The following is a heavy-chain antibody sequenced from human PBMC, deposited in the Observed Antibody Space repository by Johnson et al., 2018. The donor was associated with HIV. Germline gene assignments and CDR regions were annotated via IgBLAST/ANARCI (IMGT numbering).Heavy chain of an antibody. CDR2: IKQDGSEK. CDR3: ARDESYRKYALTAFDI. V-gene: IGHV3-7*05. J-gene: IGHJ3*02. Sequence: VQLVESGGGLVQPGGSLRLSCAVSGFTFNTYWMTWVRQAPGKGLEWVANIKQDGSEKHYLNSVKGRFTISRDNAKNSLFLQMNSLRAEDTAVYYCARDESYRKYALTAFDIWGQGTMVIVSS. CDR1: GFTFNTYW. D-gene: IGHD1-14*01.